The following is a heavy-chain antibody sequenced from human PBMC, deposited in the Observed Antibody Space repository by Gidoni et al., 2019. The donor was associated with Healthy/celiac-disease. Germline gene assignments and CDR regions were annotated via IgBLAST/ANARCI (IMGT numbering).Heavy chain of an antibody. CDR2: RSYDGRNK. CDR1: GFTFSSYA. Sequence: VQLVESGRGVVQPGRSLRLSCAASGFTFSSYAMHWVRQAPGKGLEWVAVRSYDGRNKYYADSVKGRFTISRDNSKNTLYLQMNSLRAEDTAVYYCARSHYYDDSSGYPTPFDYWGQGTLVTVSS. V-gene: IGHV3-30*04. J-gene: IGHJ4*02. D-gene: IGHD3-22*01. CDR3: ARSHYYDDSSGYPTPFDY.